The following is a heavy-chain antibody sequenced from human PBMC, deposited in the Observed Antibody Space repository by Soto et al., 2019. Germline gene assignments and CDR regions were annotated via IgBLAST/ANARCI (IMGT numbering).Heavy chain of an antibody. V-gene: IGHV1-2*04. D-gene: IGHD3-22*01. CDR3: ARGGYYYDSSALTLFQP. J-gene: IGHJ5*02. CDR1: GYTFTGYY. Sequence: ASVKVSCKACGYTFTGYYMHWVRQAPGQGLEWMGWINPNSGGTNYAQKFQGWVTMTRDTSISTAYMELSRLRSDDTAVYYCARGGYYYDSSALTLFQPWGQATLGTVSS. CDR2: INPNSGGT.